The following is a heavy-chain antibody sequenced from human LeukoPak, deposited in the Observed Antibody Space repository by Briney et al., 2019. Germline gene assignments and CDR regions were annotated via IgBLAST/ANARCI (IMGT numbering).Heavy chain of an antibody. CDR1: GFTFSSYA. D-gene: IGHD6-13*01. V-gene: IGHV3-23*01. Sequence: PGGSLRLSCAASGFTFSSYAMSWVRQAPGKGLEWVSAISGSSGNTYYADSVKGRFTISRDNSKNTLYLQMDNLRAEDTALYYCARGGGVAAAGTPQQAFDYWGQGTLVTVSS. J-gene: IGHJ4*02. CDR2: ISGSSGNT. CDR3: ARGGGVAAAGTPQQAFDY.